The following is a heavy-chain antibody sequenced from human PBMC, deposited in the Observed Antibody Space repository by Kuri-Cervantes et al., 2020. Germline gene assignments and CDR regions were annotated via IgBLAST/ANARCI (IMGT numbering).Heavy chain of an antibody. CDR2: IGGGRT. D-gene: IGHD3-16*01. V-gene: IGHV3-23*01. CDR1: GFTFSTSA. CDR3: ARRHSLRKGAFDI. J-gene: IGHJ3*02. Sequence: GESLKISCAASGFTFSTSAMSWVRQAPGKGLEGLEWVSDIGGGRTYYADSVKGRFTISTDNSKNTLYLQMNSLRAEDTAVYYCARRHSLRKGAFDIWGQGTMVTVSS.